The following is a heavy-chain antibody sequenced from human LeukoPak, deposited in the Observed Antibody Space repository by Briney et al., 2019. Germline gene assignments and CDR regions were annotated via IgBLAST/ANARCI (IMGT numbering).Heavy chain of an antibody. D-gene: IGHD2-15*01. CDR2: ISYDGSNK. V-gene: IGHV3-30*18. CDR3: AKEGSGGGEFDY. CDR1: GFTFSSYG. Sequence: GGSLRLSCAASGFTFSSYGMHWVRQAPGKGLEWVAVISYDGSNKYYADSVKGRFTISRDNSKNTLYLQMNSPRAEDTAVYYCAKEGSGGGEFDYWGQGTLVTVSS. J-gene: IGHJ4*02.